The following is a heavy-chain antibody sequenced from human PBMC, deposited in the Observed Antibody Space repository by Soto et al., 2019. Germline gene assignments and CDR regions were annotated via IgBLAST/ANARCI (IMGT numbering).Heavy chain of an antibody. Sequence: GASVKFSCKAFGCTFSGYAISWVRQAPGQGLEWMAGIMPIFGTAYYAQNVKGRVTITADKSTSTVYMELNSLRAEDTAVYYCARTLKTAMVTRNYWFDQWGQGTLVTVSS. CDR2: IMPIFGTA. CDR1: GCTFSGYA. V-gene: IGHV1-69*06. CDR3: ARTLKTAMVTRNYWFDQ. J-gene: IGHJ5*02. D-gene: IGHD5-18*01.